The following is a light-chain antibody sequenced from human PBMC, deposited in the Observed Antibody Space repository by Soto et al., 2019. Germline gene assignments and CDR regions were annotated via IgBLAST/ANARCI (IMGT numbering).Light chain of an antibody. J-gene: IGLJ1*01. CDR3: TSYTSSSTLYV. V-gene: IGLV2-14*01. CDR1: SSDVGGYNS. CDR2: DVG. Sequence: QSVLTQPASVSGSPGQSITISCTGTSSDVGGYNSVSWYQQHPGKAPKLIIYDVGNRPSGVSNRFSGSKSGNTASLTISGLQAEDEADYYCTSYTSSSTLYVFGTGTKLTVL.